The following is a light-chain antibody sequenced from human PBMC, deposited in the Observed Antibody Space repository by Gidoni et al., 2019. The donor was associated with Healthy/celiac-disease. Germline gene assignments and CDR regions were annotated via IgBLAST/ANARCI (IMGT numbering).Light chain of an antibody. J-gene: IGKJ4*01. CDR3: QQRSNWPLT. Sequence: DIVLPQSPATLSLSPGERATLSCRTSQSVSSYLAWDKQKPGQAPTRLIYDASNRATGIPARISGSGSGTDFTLTISSLEPEDFAVYYCQQRSNWPLTFGGGTKVEIK. CDR1: QSVSSY. CDR2: DAS. V-gene: IGKV3-11*01.